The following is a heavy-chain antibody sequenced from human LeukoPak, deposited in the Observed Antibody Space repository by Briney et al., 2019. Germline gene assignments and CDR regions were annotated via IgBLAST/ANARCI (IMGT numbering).Heavy chain of an antibody. J-gene: IGHJ4*02. CDR3: SRGAMAPDY. CDR1: GFTFGEFA. D-gene: IGHD5-18*01. CDR2: IRSKTHGATT. Sequence: PGGSLRLSCTTSGFTFGEFAMSWFRQAPGKGLEWVGFIRSKTHGATTEYAASVKGRFTISRDDSKSSAYLQMNSLKSEDTAVYYCSRGAMAPDYWGQGTLVTVSS. V-gene: IGHV3-49*03.